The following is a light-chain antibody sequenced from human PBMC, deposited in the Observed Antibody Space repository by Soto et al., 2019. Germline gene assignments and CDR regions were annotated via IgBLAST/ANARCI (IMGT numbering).Light chain of an antibody. CDR2: AAS. Sequence: DTQMTQSPSSLSASVGDRVTITCRASQSISSYLNWYQQKPGKAPTLLIYAASSLQSGVPSRFSVSGSGTDFTLTISSLQPEDFATYYCQQSYSTPRTFGQGTKVEIK. J-gene: IGKJ1*01. V-gene: IGKV1-39*01. CDR1: QSISSY. CDR3: QQSYSTPRT.